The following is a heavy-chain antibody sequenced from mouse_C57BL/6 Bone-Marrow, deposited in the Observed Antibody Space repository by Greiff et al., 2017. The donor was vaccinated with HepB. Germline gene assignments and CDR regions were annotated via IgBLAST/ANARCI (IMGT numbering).Heavy chain of an antibody. D-gene: IGHD1-1*01. Sequence: EVHLVESGGGLVKPGGSLKLSCAASGFTFSSYTMSWVRQTPEKRLEWVATISGGGGNTYYPDSVKGRFTISRDNAKNTLYLQMSSLRSEDTALYYCARHGIYYYGSRDYFDYWGQGTTLTVSS. J-gene: IGHJ2*01. CDR1: GFTFSSYT. CDR3: ARHGIYYYGSRDYFDY. CDR2: ISGGGGNT. V-gene: IGHV5-9*01.